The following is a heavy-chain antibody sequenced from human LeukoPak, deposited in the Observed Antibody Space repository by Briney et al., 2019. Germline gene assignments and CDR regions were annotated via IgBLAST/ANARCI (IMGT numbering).Heavy chain of an antibody. Sequence: SETLSLTCTVSGGSISSYYWSWIRQPAGKGLEWIGRIYTSGSTNYDPSLKSRVTMSVDTSKNQFSLKLSSVTAADTAVYYCARERVATIGYYFDYWGQGTLVTVSS. D-gene: IGHD5-24*01. CDR3: ARERVATIGYYFDY. V-gene: IGHV4-4*07. CDR1: GGSISSYY. CDR2: IYTSGST. J-gene: IGHJ4*02.